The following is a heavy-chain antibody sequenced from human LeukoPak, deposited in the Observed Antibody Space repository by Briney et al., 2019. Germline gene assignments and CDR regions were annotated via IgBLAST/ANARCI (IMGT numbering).Heavy chain of an antibody. V-gene: IGHV4-59*08. CDR2: IYYSGTT. J-gene: IGHJ4*02. CDR1: GGSISNYY. Sequence: SETLSLTCTVSGGSISNYYWSWVRQPPGKGLEWIGFIYYSGTTHYNPSLKSRVTMSVATSNNQFSLRLSSVTAADMAIYYCARHSGASPHYFDYWDQGALVTVSS. D-gene: IGHD1-26*01. CDR3: ARHSGASPHYFDY.